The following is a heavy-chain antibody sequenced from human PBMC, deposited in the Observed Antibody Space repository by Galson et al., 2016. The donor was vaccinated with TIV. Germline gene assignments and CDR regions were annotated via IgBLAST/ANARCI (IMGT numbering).Heavy chain of an antibody. CDR3: VGHRRMGTRVYSFDV. D-gene: IGHD5-24*01. CDR2: VYHSGTT. V-gene: IGHV4-38-2*01. J-gene: IGHJ3*01. CDR1: GDSISTVYY. Sequence: ETLSLTCDVSGDSISTVYYWGWIRQPPGRALEWIGSVYHSGTTYYSSSLKSRATISVDTSRSQSSLKLNSVTAADTAVYYCVGHRRMGTRVYSFDVWGQGTKVAGSS.